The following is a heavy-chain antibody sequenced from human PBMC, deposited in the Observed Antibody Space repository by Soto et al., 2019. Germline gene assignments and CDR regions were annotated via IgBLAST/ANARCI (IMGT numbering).Heavy chain of an antibody. Sequence: PSETLSLTCTVSGGSISSGGYYWSWIRQHPGKGLEWIGYIYYSGSIYYNPSLKSRVTISVDTSKNQFSLRLSSVTAADTAVYYCASAHGDILTGYQRWFDPCGQGTLVTVSS. CDR1: GGSISSGGYY. J-gene: IGHJ5*02. V-gene: IGHV4-31*03. CDR3: ASAHGDILTGYQRWFDP. CDR2: IYYSGSI. D-gene: IGHD3-9*01.